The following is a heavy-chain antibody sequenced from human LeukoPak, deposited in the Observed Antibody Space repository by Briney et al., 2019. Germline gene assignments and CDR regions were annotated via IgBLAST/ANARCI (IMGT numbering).Heavy chain of an antibody. CDR3: ARVQDYYDSSGSSAFDI. CDR2: INHSGST. Sequence: SETLSLTCAVYGGSFSGYYWSWIRQPPGKGLEWIGEINHSGSTNYNPSLKSRVTISVDTSKNQFSLKLSSVTAADTAVYYCARVQDYYDSSGSSAFDIWGQGTMVTVSS. V-gene: IGHV4-34*01. D-gene: IGHD3-22*01. CDR1: GGSFSGYY. J-gene: IGHJ3*02.